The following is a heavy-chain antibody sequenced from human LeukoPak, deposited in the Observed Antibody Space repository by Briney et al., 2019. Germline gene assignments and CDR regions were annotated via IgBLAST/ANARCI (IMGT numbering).Heavy chain of an antibody. CDR1: GGSISSGDYY. CDR2: IYYSGST. Sequence: PSQTLSLTCTVSGGSISSGDYYWSWIRQPPGKGLEWIGYIYYSGSTYYNPSLKSRVTISVDTSKNQISLKLSSVTAADTAVYYCARGGSSETSFDYWGQGTLVTVSS. V-gene: IGHV4-30-4*01. CDR3: ARGGSSETSFDY. J-gene: IGHJ4*02. D-gene: IGHD3-10*01.